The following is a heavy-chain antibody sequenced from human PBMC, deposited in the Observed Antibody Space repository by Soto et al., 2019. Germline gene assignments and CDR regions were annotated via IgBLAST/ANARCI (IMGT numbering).Heavy chain of an antibody. V-gene: IGHV1-2*02. CDR3: ARGSPRMGALPTY. CDR2: ISPKSGDT. CDR1: GYIFTGYY. J-gene: IGHJ4*02. D-gene: IGHD1-26*01. Sequence: QVQLVQSGDEVQKSGASVKVSCEASGYIFTGYYIHWMRQAPGQGLEWMGWISPKSGDTNLAQKFKGRVTLTMDTSITTAYMELTRLKSDDTALYYCARGSPRMGALPTYWGQGTLLTVSS.